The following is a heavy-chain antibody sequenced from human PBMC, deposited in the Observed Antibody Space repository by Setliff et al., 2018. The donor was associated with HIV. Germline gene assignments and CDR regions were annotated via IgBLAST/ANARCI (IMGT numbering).Heavy chain of an antibody. D-gene: IGHD3-3*01. J-gene: IGHJ4*01. CDR2: INHSGST. Sequence: SETLSLTCAVYGGSFSAYHWSWIRQTPGKGLEWLGEINHSGSTAYNLALESRVSMSIDTSKNQFSLKLTSVTAAATAIYYCARGRDYTGSWFRPFYLDFWGHGNLVTVSS. CDR1: GGSFSAYH. CDR3: ARGRDYTGSWFRPFYLDF. V-gene: IGHV4-34*01.